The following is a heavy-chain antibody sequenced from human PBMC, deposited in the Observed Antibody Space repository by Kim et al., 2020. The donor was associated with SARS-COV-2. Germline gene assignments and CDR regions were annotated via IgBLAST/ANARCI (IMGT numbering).Heavy chain of an antibody. CDR2: ISAYNGNT. D-gene: IGHD2-2*01. CDR3: ARDVKSHIVVVPAAMGFHYYYYYGMDV. V-gene: IGHV1-18*01. Sequence: ASVKVSCKASGYTFTSYGISWVRQAPGQGLEWMGWISAYNGNTNYAQKLQGRVTMTTDTSTSTAYMELRSLRSDDTAVYYCARDVKSHIVVVPAAMGFHYYYYYGMDVWGQGTTVTVSS. J-gene: IGHJ6*02. CDR1: GYTFTSYG.